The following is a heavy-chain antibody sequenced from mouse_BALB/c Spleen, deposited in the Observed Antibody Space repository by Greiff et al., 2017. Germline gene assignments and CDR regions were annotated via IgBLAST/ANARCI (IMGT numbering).Heavy chain of an antibody. J-gene: IGHJ3*01. CDR1: GYTINNSY. V-gene: IGHV14-3*02. D-gene: IGHD6-1*01. Sequence: DVQLQESGAELVKPGASVKLSCTASGYTINNSYMHWVKQRPEQGLEWIGRIDPANGNTKYDPKFQGKATITADTSSNTAYLQLSSLTSEDTAVYYCGRAGGRNSRFAYWGQGTLVTVSA. CDR2: IDPANGNT. CDR3: GRAGGRNSRFAY.